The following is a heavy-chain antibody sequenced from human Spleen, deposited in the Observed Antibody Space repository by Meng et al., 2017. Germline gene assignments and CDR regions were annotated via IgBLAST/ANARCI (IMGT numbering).Heavy chain of an antibody. J-gene: IGHJ6*02. D-gene: IGHD3-22*01. V-gene: IGHV2-26*01. CDR3: ARMPSGGYPYYYYYYAMDV. CDR2: IFSNDEK. Sequence: SGPTLVKPTETLTLTCTVSGFSLSNARMGVSWIRQPPGKALEWLAYIFSNDEKSYSTSLKSRLTISKDTSKSQVVLTMTNMDPVDTATYFCARMPSGGYPYYYYYYAMDVWGQGTTVTVSS. CDR1: GFSLSNARMG.